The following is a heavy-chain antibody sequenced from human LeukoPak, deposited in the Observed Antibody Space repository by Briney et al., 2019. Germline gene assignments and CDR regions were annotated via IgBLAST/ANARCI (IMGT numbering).Heavy chain of an antibody. CDR3: ASQRVPGYYDY. Sequence: PSETLSLTCAVYGGSFSGYYWSWIRQPPGKGLEWIGEINHSGSTNYNPSLKSRVTISVDTSRNQFSVKVTSVAAADTAAYYCASQRVPGYYDYWGQGILVTVHS. J-gene: IGHJ4*02. CDR1: GGSFSGYY. D-gene: IGHD1-1*01. V-gene: IGHV4-34*01. CDR2: INHSGST.